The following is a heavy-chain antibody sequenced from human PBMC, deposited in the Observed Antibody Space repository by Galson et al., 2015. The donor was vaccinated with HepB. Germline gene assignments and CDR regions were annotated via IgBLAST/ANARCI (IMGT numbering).Heavy chain of an antibody. CDR2: ISGSGGST. CDR1: GFTFSSYE. CDR3: AKRGTSYGSGSYGFDS. V-gene: IGHV3-23*01. Sequence: SLRLSCAASGFTFSSYEMNWVRQAPGKGLEWVSAISGSGGSTYYADSVKGRFTISRDNSKNTLYLQMNSLRAEDTAVYYCAKRGTSYGSGSYGFDSWGQGTLVTVSS. D-gene: IGHD3-10*01. J-gene: IGHJ5*01.